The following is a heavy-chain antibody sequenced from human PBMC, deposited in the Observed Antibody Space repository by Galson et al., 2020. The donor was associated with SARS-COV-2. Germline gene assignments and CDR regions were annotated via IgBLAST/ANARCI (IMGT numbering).Heavy chain of an antibody. CDR1: GFIFSSYE. CDR2: ISPSGDHV. Sequence: GGSLRLSCAASGFIFSSYEMNWVRQTPGKGLQWISTISPSGDHVWYPDSVKDRFTISRDDSSNTLYLQMNSLRTEDTAVYYCSRIVLVGATDYSDHWGRGTLVTVSS. V-gene: IGHV3-48*03. J-gene: IGHJ4*02. D-gene: IGHD2-15*01. CDR3: SRIVLVGATDYSDH.